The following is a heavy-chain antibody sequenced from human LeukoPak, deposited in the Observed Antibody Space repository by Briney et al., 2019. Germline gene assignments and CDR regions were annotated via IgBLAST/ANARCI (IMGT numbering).Heavy chain of an antibody. CDR2: IYPSSGGT. D-gene: IGHD2/OR15-2a*01. CDR1: GYTFTNYQ. V-gene: IGHV1-2*06. Sequence: VAPLKVSCKASGYTFTNYQMHRVRQAPGQGLEWMGRIYPSSGGTNYAQKFQGRITLTTDTSINTAYMELSRLRFDDTAVYYCARDLPFEDWGQGTLVTVSS. CDR3: ARDLPFED. J-gene: IGHJ4*02.